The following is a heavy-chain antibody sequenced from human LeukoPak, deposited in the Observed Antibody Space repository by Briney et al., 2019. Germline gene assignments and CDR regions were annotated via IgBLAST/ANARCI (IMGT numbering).Heavy chain of an antibody. J-gene: IGHJ4*02. CDR1: GYIFTDYW. CDR3: ARDPFLLGEY. D-gene: IGHD1-26*01. Sequence: ASVKVSCRTSGYIFTDYWIHWVRQAPGQGLEWVGRIFPNSGGTDYAQNFQGRVTITRDRSVSTTYMELSRLNSDDTAVYYCARDPFLLGEYWGPGTLVTVSS. V-gene: IGHV1-2*06. CDR2: IFPNSGGT.